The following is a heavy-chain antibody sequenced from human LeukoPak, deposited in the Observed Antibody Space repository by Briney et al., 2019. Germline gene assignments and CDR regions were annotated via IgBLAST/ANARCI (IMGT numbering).Heavy chain of an antibody. CDR3: ARERWRQQLVAFYV. Sequence: GGSLRLSCTASGFTFGDYAMHWVRQAPGKGLEWVAVISYDGSNKYYADSVKGRFTISRDNSKNTLYLQMNSLRAEDTAVYYCARERWRQQLVAFYVWGQGTLVTVSS. V-gene: IGHV3-30*04. D-gene: IGHD6-13*01. J-gene: IGHJ4*02. CDR2: ISYDGSNK. CDR1: GFTFGDYA.